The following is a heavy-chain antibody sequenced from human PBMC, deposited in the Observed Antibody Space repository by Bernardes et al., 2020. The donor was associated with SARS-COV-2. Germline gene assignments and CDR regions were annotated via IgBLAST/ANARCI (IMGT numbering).Heavy chain of an antibody. V-gene: IGHV3-23*01. J-gene: IGHJ6*02. CDR3: AKEGGWWERALFMRTYLDGMDV. CDR1: GFTFSSYA. D-gene: IGHD1-26*01. CDR2: ISGSGGST. Sequence: GGSLRLSCAASGFTFSSYAMSWVRQAPGKGLEWVSAISGSGGSTYYADSVKGRFTISRDNSKNTLYLQMNSLRAEDTAVYYCAKEGGWWERALFMRTYLDGMDVWGQGTTVTVSS.